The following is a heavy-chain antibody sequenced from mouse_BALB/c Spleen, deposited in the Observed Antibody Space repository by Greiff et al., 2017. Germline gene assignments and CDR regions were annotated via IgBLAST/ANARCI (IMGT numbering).Heavy chain of an antibody. J-gene: IGHJ3*01. CDR2: ISSGGGST. D-gene: IGHD2-4*01. CDR1: GFAFSSYD. Sequence: EVQVVESGGGLVKPGGSLKLSCAASGFAFSSYDMSWVRQTPEKRLEWVAYISSGGGSTYYPDTVKGRFTISRDNAKNTLYLQMSSLKSEDTAMYYCARQRNDSLFAYWGQGTLVTVSA. CDR3: ARQRNDSLFAY. V-gene: IGHV5-12-1*01.